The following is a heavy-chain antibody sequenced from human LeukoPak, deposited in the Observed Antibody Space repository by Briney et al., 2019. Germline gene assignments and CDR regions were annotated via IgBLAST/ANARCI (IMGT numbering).Heavy chain of an antibody. Sequence: WIRQPPGKGLEWIGSNQYSGSTYYNPSLKSRVTISVDTSKNQFSLKLSSVTAADTAVYYCARHGDYLYYFDYWGQGTLVTVSS. CDR2: NQYSGST. J-gene: IGHJ4*02. CDR3: ARHGDYLYYFDY. D-gene: IGHD4-17*01. V-gene: IGHV4-39*01.